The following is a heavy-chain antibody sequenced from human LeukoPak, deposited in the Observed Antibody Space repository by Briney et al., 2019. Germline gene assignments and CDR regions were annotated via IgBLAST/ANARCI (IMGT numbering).Heavy chain of an antibody. CDR3: ARGTWGANYYPFDY. D-gene: IGHD4/OR15-4a*01. CDR1: GFTFRTYA. V-gene: IGHV3-30-3*01. J-gene: IGHJ4*02. CDR2: ISYDGNNK. Sequence: GGSLRLSCAASGFTFRTYAIHWVRQAPGKGLEWVAVISYDGNNKYYADSVKGRFTVSRDNSQNTLYLQMNSLRTEDTAMYSCARGTWGANYYPFDYWGQGTLVTVSS.